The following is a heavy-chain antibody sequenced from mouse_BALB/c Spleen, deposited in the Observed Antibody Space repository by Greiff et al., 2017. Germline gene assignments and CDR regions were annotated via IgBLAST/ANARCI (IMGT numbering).Heavy chain of an antibody. CDR2: ISSGSSTI. J-gene: IGHJ3*01. CDR1: GFTFSSFG. Sequence: EVQLVESGGGLVQPGGSRKLSCAASGFTFSSFGMHWVRQAPEKGLEWVAYISSGSSTIYYADTVKGRFTISRDNPKNTLFLQMTSLRSEDTAMYYCARDDYGGFAYWGQGTLVTVSA. CDR3: ARDDYGGFAY. V-gene: IGHV5-17*02. D-gene: IGHD2-4*01.